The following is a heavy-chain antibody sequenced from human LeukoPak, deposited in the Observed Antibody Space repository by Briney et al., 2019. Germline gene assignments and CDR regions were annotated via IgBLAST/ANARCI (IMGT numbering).Heavy chain of an antibody. CDR3: ARGQGGSSYRHAFDL. V-gene: IGHV4-61*01. D-gene: IGHD1-26*01. CDR2: MYHTGSS. Sequence: PSETLSLTCTVSGGSVSSGSYYWSWIRQPPGKSFEWIGYMYHTGSSIYNPSLRSRVTISVDMSKNQFSLELSSVTAADTAVYYCARGQGGSSYRHAFDLWGQGTMVTVS. CDR1: GGSVSSGSYY. J-gene: IGHJ3*01.